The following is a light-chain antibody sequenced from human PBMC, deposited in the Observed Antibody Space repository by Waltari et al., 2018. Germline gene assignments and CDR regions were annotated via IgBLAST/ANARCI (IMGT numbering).Light chain of an antibody. Sequence: DIQVTQSPSTLSAFVGDRVTITCRASESINDWLAWYQQKPGKAPNLLIYKASNLETGVPSRFSGRGSGTEFSLTISSLQPDDFATYYCQQYFAYSPMTFGQVTRLEMK. CDR1: ESINDW. CDR3: QQYFAYSPMT. V-gene: IGKV1-5*03. CDR2: KAS. J-gene: IGKJ5*01.